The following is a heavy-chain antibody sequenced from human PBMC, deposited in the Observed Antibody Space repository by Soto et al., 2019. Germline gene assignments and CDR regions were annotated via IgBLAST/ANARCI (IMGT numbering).Heavy chain of an antibody. CDR1: GDTFTDY. D-gene: IGHD2-21*02. J-gene: IGHJ4*02. CDR2: VNPSGGHT. Sequence: QVQLMQSGAEVKKPGASVKVSCKASGDTFTDYIHWVRQAPGQGLEWMGTVNPSGGHTTYAQHFLGRGTMTRDTAASTLYMELPSLTSADAAIYYCARGGHVVVVTAALDYWGQGTLVTVSS. CDR3: ARGGHVVVVTAALDY. V-gene: IGHV1-46*01.